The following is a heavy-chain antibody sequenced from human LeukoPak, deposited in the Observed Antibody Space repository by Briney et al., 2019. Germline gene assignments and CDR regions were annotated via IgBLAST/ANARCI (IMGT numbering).Heavy chain of an antibody. J-gene: IGHJ4*02. D-gene: IGHD3-3*01. V-gene: IGHV3-11*01. CDR1: GFTFSDYY. CDR3: ARDQYDTWSRRGNFDS. Sequence: GGSLRLSCAASGFTFSDYYMSWIRQAPGKGLEWVSYISSSGSTIYYADSVKGRFTISRDNAKNSLYLQMNSLRAEDTAVYYCARDQYDTWSRRGNFDSWGQGTLVIVSS. CDR2: ISSSGSTI.